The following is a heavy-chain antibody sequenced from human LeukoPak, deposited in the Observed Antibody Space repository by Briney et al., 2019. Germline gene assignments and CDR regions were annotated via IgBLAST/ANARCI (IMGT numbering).Heavy chain of an antibody. J-gene: IGHJ4*02. CDR1: GGTFSSYA. CDR3: ARAPGGVDPFDY. V-gene: IGHV1-69*04. CDR2: IIPILGIA. Sequence: GASVKVSCKASGGTFSSYAISWVRQAPGQGLEWMGRIIPILGIANYAQKFQGRVTITADKSTSTAYMELSSLRSEDTAVYYCARAPGGVDPFDYWGQGTLVTVSS. D-gene: IGHD3-10*01.